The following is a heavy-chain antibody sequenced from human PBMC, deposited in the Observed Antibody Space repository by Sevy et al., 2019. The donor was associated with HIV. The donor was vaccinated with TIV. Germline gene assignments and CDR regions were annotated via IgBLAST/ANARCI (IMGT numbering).Heavy chain of an antibody. D-gene: IGHD6-19*01. CDR2: ISGSGISI. J-gene: IGHJ5*02. CDR3: AKELPGYQYDSSGNLDT. Sequence: GGSLRLSCAASGFTFSTYAMSWVRQAPGKGLEWVSGISGSGISIYYAGSVTGRFTISRDNSKNTLILQMNSLRAEDTAIYYCAKELPGYQYDSSGNLDTWGQGRLVTVSS. CDR1: GFTFSTYA. V-gene: IGHV3-23*01.